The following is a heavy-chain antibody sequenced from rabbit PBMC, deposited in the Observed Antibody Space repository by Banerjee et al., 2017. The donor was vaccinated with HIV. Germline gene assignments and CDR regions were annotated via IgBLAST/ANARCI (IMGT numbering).Heavy chain of an antibody. CDR1: GFSFSSSYW. J-gene: IGHJ4*01. Sequence: QSLEESGGDLVKPGASLTLTCTASGFSFSSSYWICWVRQAPGKGLEWIACIDGGSSGITYYASWAKGRFTIPKTSSTTVTLQMTSLTDADTATYFCARGGGSLDLWGPGTLVTVS. CDR3: ARGGGSLDL. CDR2: IDGGSSGIT. V-gene: IGHV1S40*01. D-gene: IGHD3-1*01.